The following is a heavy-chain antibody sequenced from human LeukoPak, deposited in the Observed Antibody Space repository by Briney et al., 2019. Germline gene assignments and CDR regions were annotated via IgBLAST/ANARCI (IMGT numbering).Heavy chain of an antibody. CDR3: ARGGDMRVVGAFDI. CDR1: GYTFTSYG. V-gene: IGHV1-18*01. CDR2: ISAYNGNT. D-gene: IGHD3-22*01. Sequence: GASVKVSCKASGYTFTSYGINWVRQAPGQGLEWMGWISAYNGNTNYAQKLQGRVTMTGDTSTSTVYMELRSLRSDDTALYYCARGGDMRVVGAFDIWGQGTMVTVSS. J-gene: IGHJ3*02.